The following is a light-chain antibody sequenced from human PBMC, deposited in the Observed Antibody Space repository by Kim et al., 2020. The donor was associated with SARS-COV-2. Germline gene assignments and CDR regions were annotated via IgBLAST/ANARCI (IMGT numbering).Light chain of an antibody. CDR2: KAS. CDR3: QQYNSYPHT. V-gene: IGKV1-5*03. J-gene: IGKJ2*01. Sequence: SASVGDRVTITCRASQSISSWLAWYQQKPGKAPKLLIHKASSLQSGVPSRFSGSGSGTEFTLTISSLQPDDFATYYCQQYNSYPHTFGQGTKLEI. CDR1: QSISSW.